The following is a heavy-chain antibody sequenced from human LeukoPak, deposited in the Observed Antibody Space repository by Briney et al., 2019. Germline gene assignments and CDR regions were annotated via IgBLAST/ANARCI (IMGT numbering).Heavy chain of an antibody. V-gene: IGHV7-4-1*02. CDR1: GYTFTSYA. CDR2: INTNTGNP. CDR3: ARDYSSSWYEGAHFSNWFDP. J-gene: IGHJ5*02. D-gene: IGHD6-13*01. Sequence: ASVKVSCKASGYTFTSYAMNWVRQAPGQGLEWMGWINTNTGNPTYAQGFTGRFVFSLDTSVSTAYLQISSLKAEDTAVYYCARDYSSSWYEGAHFSNWFDPWGQGTLVTVSS.